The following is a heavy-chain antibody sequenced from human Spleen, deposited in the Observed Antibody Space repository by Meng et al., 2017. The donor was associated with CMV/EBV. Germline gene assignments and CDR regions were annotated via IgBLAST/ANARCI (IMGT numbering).Heavy chain of an antibody. J-gene: IGHJ4*02. D-gene: IGHD6-25*01. V-gene: IGHV4-34*01. CDR1: GGSFSGYY. CDR2: VNHSGST. CDR3: ARGTAGFDY. Sequence: QVQLQQWVAGLLKPSEDLSLTWGVYGGSFSGYYWSWIRQPPGKGLEWIGEVNHSGSTNYNPSLKSGVTISVDTSKNQFSLKLSSVTAADTAVYYCARGTAGFDYWGQGTLVTVSS.